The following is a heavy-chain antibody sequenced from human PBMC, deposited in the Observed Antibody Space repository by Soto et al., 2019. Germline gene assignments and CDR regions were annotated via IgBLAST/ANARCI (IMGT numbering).Heavy chain of an antibody. V-gene: IGHV4-59*08. Sequence: QVQLQESGPGLVRPSETLSLTCTVSGGSISSYYWSWIRQPPGKGLEWIGYIYYSGSANYNPSLMSRVTISVDTSKNQSSLKLSSATAAATAVYYCARNYGGNVDYWGQGTLVTVSS. J-gene: IGHJ4*02. CDR1: GGSISSYY. CDR3: ARNYGGNVDY. D-gene: IGHD4-17*01. CDR2: IYYSGSA.